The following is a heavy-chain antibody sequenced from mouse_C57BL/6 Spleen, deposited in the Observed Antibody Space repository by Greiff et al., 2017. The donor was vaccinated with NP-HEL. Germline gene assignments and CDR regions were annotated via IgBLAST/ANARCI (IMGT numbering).Heavy chain of an antibody. J-gene: IGHJ4*01. CDR2: INPYNGGT. Sequence: DVKLQQSGPVLVKPGASVKMSCKASGYTFTDYYMNWVKQSPGKSLEWIGVINPYNGGTSYNQKFKGKATLTVDKSSSTAYMELNSLTSEDSAVYYCASKGGSNAMDYWGQGTSVTVSS. V-gene: IGHV1-19*01. CDR3: ASKGGSNAMDY. CDR1: GYTFTDYY. D-gene: IGHD1-1*01.